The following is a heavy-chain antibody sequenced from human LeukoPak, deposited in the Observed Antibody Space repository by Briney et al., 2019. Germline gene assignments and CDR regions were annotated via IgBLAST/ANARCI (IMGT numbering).Heavy chain of an antibody. J-gene: IGHJ4*02. CDR1: GGTFSSYA. Sequence: ASVKVSCKASGGTFSSYAISWVRQAPGQGLEWMGRIIPIFGTANYAQKFQGRVTITTDEFTSTAYMELSSLRSEDTAVYYCARDQGYYGSGSYYYGYWGQGTLVTVSS. CDR3: ARDQGYYGSGSYYYGY. D-gene: IGHD3-10*01. CDR2: IIPIFGTA. V-gene: IGHV1-69*05.